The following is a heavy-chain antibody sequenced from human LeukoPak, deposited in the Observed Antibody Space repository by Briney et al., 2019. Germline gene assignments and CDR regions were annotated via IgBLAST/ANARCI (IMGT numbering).Heavy chain of an antibody. J-gene: IGHJ4*02. CDR1: GFTFSIYG. D-gene: IGHD4-23*01. CDR3: RAATKNRGNHFDY. Sequence: GGSLRLSCTASGFTFSIYGMHWVRQAPGKGLEWMAVISSDGREEDYADSVRGRFTISRDNSRDTLYLQMSNLRPEDAAVYYCRAATKNRGNHFDYWGQGTLVTVSS. V-gene: IGHV3-30*03. CDR2: ISSDGREE.